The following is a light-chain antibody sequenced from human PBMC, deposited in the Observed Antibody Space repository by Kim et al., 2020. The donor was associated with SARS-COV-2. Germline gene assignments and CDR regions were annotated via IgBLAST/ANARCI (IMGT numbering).Light chain of an antibody. Sequence: GQKVTISGSRTSAHMGTNYVSSYQQHPRTAPTRLIYDNNKRPSGVPDRFSGSKSGASATLGITGLQTGDEADYYCGTWDSSRGAYVFGTGTKVTVL. CDR1: SAHMGTNY. J-gene: IGLJ1*01. CDR2: DNN. CDR3: GTWDSSRGAYV. V-gene: IGLV1-51*01.